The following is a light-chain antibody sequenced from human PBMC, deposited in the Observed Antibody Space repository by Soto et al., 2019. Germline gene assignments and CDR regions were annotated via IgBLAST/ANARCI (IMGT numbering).Light chain of an antibody. CDR3: SSYTSSSTVV. CDR2: DVT. Sequence: QSALTQPASVSGSPGQSITISCTGTSSDVGGYNYVSWYQQHPGKAPKLMIYDVTSRPSGVSNRFSGSKSGSTASLTISGLQAEDEGDYYCSSYTSSSTVVFGAGTKLAVL. J-gene: IGLJ2*01. V-gene: IGLV2-14*03. CDR1: SSDVGGYNY.